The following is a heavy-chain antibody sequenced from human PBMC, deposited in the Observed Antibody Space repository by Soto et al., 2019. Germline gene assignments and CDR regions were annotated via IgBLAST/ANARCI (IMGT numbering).Heavy chain of an antibody. CDR3: ARDSGDSSGYYYVPYYYYGMDV. CDR2: ISSSGSTI. CDR1: GFTFSDYY. J-gene: IGHJ6*02. Sequence: QVQLVESGGGLVKPGGSLRLSCAASGFTFSDYYMSWIRQAPGKGLEWVSYISSSGSTIYYADSVKGRFTISRDNDQSSLYLQMNSLRAEDTAVYYCARDSGDSSGYYYVPYYYYGMDVWGQGTTVTVSS. V-gene: IGHV3-11*01. D-gene: IGHD3-22*01.